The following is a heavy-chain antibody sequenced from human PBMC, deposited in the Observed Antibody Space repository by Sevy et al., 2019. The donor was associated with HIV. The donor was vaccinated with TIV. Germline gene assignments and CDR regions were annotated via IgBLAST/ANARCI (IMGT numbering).Heavy chain of an antibody. Sequence: GGSLRLSCAASGFTFSSYWMSWVRQASGKGLEWVANIKQDGSEKYYVDSVKGRFTISRDNAKNSLYLQMNSLRAEDTAVYYCARVRGSYWDYYYYGMDVWGQGTTVTVSS. CDR2: IKQDGSEK. D-gene: IGHD1-26*01. CDR1: GFTFSSYW. J-gene: IGHJ6*02. CDR3: ARVRGSYWDYYYYGMDV. V-gene: IGHV3-7*01.